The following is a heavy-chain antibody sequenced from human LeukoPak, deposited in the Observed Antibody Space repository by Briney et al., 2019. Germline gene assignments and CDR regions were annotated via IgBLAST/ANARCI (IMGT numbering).Heavy chain of an antibody. CDR2: INSDGSTT. Sequence: PGGSLRLSCAASGFTLSRYWMHWVRRAPGKWLVWVSRINSDGSTTTYADSVEGRFTISRDNAKNTLYLQMNSLRAADTAVYFCARPMSIATAGDYYYGLDVWGQGTTVTVSS. CDR1: GFTLSRYW. CDR3: ARPMSIATAGDYYYGLDV. V-gene: IGHV3-74*01. J-gene: IGHJ6*02. D-gene: IGHD6-13*01.